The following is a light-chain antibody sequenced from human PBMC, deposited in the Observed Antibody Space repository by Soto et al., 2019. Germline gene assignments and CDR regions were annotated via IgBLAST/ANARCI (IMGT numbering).Light chain of an antibody. CDR1: SSDVGGYNY. Sequence: QSVLTQPRSVSGSPGQSVTISCTGTSSDVGGYNYVSWYQQHPGKAPKLMIYEVTNRPSGVSNRFSGSKSGNTASLTIAGLQAEDEADYYCGSYTSSTTRVFGGGTQLTV. J-gene: IGLJ3*02. CDR2: EVT. CDR3: GSYTSSTTRV. V-gene: IGLV2-14*01.